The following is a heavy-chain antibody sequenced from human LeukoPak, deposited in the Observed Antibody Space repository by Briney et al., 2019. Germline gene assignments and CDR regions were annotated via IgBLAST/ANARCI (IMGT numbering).Heavy chain of an antibody. J-gene: IGHJ6*02. CDR3: ARDRYLGKYYGWMVV. V-gene: IGHV6-1*01. D-gene: IGHD2/OR15-2a*01. CDR1: GDSVTNNSAA. CDR2: TYYRSRWYN. Sequence: SQTLSLTCAISGDSVTNNSAAWSWIRQSPSRGLEWLGRTYYRSRWYNDYAVSVKSRITIKSDTSKNQFSLQLNSVTPEDTAVYHCARDRYLGKYYGWMVVWGQGTTVTVSS.